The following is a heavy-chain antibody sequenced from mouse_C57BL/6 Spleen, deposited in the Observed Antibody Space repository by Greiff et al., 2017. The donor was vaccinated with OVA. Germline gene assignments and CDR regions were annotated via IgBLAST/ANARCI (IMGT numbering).Heavy chain of an antibody. Sequence: VQLQQSGAELVRPGASVKLSCTASGFNIKDYYMHWVKQRPEQGLEWIGRIDPEDGDTEYAPKFQGKATMTADTSSNTAYLQLSSLTSEDTAVYYCTTGITTVVAPFAYWGQGTLVTVSA. J-gene: IGHJ3*01. CDR3: TTGITTVVAPFAY. V-gene: IGHV14-1*01. CDR2: IDPEDGDT. D-gene: IGHD1-1*01. CDR1: GFNIKDYY.